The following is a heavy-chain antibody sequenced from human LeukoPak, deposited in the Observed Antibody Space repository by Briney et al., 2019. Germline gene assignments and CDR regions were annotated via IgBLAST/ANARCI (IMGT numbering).Heavy chain of an antibody. V-gene: IGHV4-31*03. Sequence: PSETLSLTCTVSGGSISSGGYYWRWIRQHPGKGLEWIGYIYYSGSTYYNPSLKSRVTISVDTSKNQFSLKLSSVTAADTAVYYCARGERYSYVLDAFDIWGQGTMVTVSS. CDR2: IYYSGST. CDR1: GGSISSGGYY. J-gene: IGHJ3*02. D-gene: IGHD5-18*01. CDR3: ARGERYSYVLDAFDI.